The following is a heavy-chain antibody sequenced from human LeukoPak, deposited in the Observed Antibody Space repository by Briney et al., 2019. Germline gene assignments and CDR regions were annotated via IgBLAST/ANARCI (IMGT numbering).Heavy chain of an antibody. CDR3: ARATAGNFDY. J-gene: IGHJ4*02. D-gene: IGHD1-14*01. CDR1: GYTFTSYG. V-gene: IGHV1-18*01. CDR2: ISVYNGNT. Sequence: ASVKVSCKASGYTFTSYGISWGRQAPGQGLEWMGWISVYNGNTNYAQKFQGRVTMTTDTSTSTAYMELRSLISDDTAVYYCARATAGNFDYWGQGTLVTVSS.